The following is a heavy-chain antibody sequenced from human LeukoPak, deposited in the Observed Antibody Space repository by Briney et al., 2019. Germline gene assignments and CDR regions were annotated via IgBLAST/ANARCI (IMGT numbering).Heavy chain of an antibody. Sequence: GMSLRLSCAASGFTFSSYVMHWVRQAPGQGLEWVAVMSFDGSNTHYADSVKGRFTVSRDNSKNTLYLQMTSLRADDTAVYYCARDAGTWGYGYNFDCWGQGTLVTVSS. CDR3: ARDAGTWGYGYNFDC. V-gene: IGHV3-30*03. CDR2: MSFDGSNT. J-gene: IGHJ4*02. CDR1: GFTFSSYV. D-gene: IGHD1-1*01.